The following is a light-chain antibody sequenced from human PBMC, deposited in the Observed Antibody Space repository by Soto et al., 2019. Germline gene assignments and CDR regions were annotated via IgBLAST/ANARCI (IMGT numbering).Light chain of an antibody. CDR2: AAS. CDR3: QQAATSPLI. Sequence: DIQMTQSPSSVSAFVGDSVTITCRASQGITSWLAWYQQKPGKAPELLIYAASSLQSGVPSGFSGSGSGTDFTLTISSLQPEDSATYYCQQAATSPLIFGGGTKVEIK. J-gene: IGKJ4*01. CDR1: QGITSW. V-gene: IGKV1-12*01.